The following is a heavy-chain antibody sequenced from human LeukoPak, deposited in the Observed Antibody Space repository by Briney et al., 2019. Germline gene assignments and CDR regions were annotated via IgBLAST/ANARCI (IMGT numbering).Heavy chain of an antibody. CDR1: GFPFNNHG. CDR2: IIGGAGST. V-gene: IGHV3-23*01. Sequence: GGSLRLSCAASGFPFNNHGMSWVRQAPGKGLEWVSGIIGGAGSTYYADSVKGRFTISRDNSKNTLYLQMNSLRAEDTAVYYCAKLIRGEYYDILTGYSLGYYFDYWGQGTLVTVSS. D-gene: IGHD3-9*01. J-gene: IGHJ4*02. CDR3: AKLIRGEYYDILTGYSLGYYFDY.